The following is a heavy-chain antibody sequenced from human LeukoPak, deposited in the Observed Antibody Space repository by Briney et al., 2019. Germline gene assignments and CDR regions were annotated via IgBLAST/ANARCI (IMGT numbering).Heavy chain of an antibody. J-gene: IGHJ4*02. D-gene: IGHD3-3*01. CDR2: INPNSGGT. CDR1: EYTFTGYY. V-gene: IGHV1-2*02. Sequence: GASVKVSCKASEYTFTGYYMHWVRQAPGQGLEWMGWINPNSGGTNYAQKFQGRVTMTRDTSISTAYMELSRLRSDDTAVYYCARLPLRFLEWSPFDYWGQGTLVTVSS. CDR3: ARLPLRFLEWSPFDY.